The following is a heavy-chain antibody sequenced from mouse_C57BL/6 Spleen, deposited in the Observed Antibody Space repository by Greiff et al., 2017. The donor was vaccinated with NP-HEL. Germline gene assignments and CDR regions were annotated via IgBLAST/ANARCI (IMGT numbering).Heavy chain of an antibody. V-gene: IGHV1-64*01. Sequence: VQLQQPGAELVKPGASVKLSCKASGYTFTSYWMHWVKQRPGQGLEWIGMIHPNSGSTNYNEKFKSKATLTVDKSSSTAYMQLSSLTSEDSAVYYCATPNYYGSSYPFDYWGQGTTLTVSS. CDR1: GYTFTSYW. D-gene: IGHD1-1*01. CDR3: ATPNYYGSSYPFDY. CDR2: IHPNSGST. J-gene: IGHJ2*01.